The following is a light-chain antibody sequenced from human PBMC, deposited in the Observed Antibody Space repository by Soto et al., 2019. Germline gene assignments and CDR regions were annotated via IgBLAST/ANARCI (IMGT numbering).Light chain of an antibody. CDR1: QSVAKNY. V-gene: IGKV3-20*01. CDR3: QQYAASPIT. CDR2: GAS. Sequence: EIVLTQSPGTLFLSPGEKATLSCRASQSVAKNYLAWYQRKPGQAPRLLVYGASSRATGIPDRFSGSGSGTDFALTISRLEPEDFAVFYCQQYAASPITFGGGTKVEIK. J-gene: IGKJ4*01.